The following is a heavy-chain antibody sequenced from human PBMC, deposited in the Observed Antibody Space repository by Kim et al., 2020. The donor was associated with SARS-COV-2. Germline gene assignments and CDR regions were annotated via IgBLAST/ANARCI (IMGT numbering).Heavy chain of an antibody. D-gene: IGHD4-17*01. Sequence: ASVKVSCKASGYTFTGYYMHWVRQAPGQGLEWMGRINPNSGGTNYAQKFQGRVTMTRDTSISTAYMELSRLRSDDTAVYYCARDYRAQQAHDYGGNSVNYWGQGTLVTVSS. CDR2: INPNSGGT. CDR3: ARDYRAQQAHDYGGNSVNY. CDR1: GYTFTGYY. V-gene: IGHV1-2*06. J-gene: IGHJ4*02.